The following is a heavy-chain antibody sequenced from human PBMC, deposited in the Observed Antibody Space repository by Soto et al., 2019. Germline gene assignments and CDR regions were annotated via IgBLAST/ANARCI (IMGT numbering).Heavy chain of an antibody. J-gene: IGHJ4*02. CDR1: GFPLTSYG. D-gene: IGHD6-25*01. Sequence: GSLRLSCAASGFPLTSYGMTWVRQAPGGGLERVSTVSPNGVDTHYADSVKGRFTISRDTSKNTLFLQMNSLRAEDTAVYYCAKDPSTGFADYWGMGTLVTVSS. CDR2: VSPNGVDT. CDR3: AKDPSTGFADY. V-gene: IGHV3-23*01.